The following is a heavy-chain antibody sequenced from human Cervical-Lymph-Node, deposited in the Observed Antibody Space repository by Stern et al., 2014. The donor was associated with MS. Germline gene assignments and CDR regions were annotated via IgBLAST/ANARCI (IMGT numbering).Heavy chain of an antibody. J-gene: IGHJ4*02. CDR1: GGSISSSSYY. D-gene: IGHD2-21*01. Sequence: QLQLQESGPGLVKPSETLSLTCTVSGGSISSSSYYWGWIRQPPGKGLEWIGSIYYSGSTYYNPSLKSRVTISVDTSQNPFSLKLSSVTAADTAVYYCARLPRIFRTQYYFDYWGQGTLVTVSS. V-gene: IGHV4-39*01. CDR2: IYYSGST. CDR3: ARLPRIFRTQYYFDY.